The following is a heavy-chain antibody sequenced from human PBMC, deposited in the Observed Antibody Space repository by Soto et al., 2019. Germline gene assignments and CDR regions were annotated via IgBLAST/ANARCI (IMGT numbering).Heavy chain of an antibody. D-gene: IGHD2-8*01. Sequence: QVQLVESGGGVVQPGRSLRLSCAASGFTFSSYGMHWVRQAPGKGLEWVAVISYDGSNKYYADSVKGRFTISRDNSKNTLYLQMNSLRAEDTAVYYCAKPRGLYCTNTNWFDPWGQGTLVTVSS. CDR1: GFTFSSYG. CDR2: ISYDGSNK. V-gene: IGHV3-30*18. CDR3: AKPRGLYCTNTNWFDP. J-gene: IGHJ5*02.